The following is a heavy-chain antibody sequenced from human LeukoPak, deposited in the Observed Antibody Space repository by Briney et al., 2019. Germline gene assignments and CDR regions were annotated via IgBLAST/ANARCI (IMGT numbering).Heavy chain of an antibody. D-gene: IGHD3-16*02. J-gene: IGHJ4*02. CDR3: ARRRYTSAAAYGY. V-gene: IGHV1-46*01. CDR2: INPSDGST. CDR1: GYTFTRFY. Sequence: ASVKVSCKASGYTFTRFYMHWVRQAPGQGLEWMGIINPSDGSTSHAQKFQGRVTMTRDTSTSTVYMELSSLRSEDTAVYYCARRRYTSAAAYGYWGQGTLVTVSS.